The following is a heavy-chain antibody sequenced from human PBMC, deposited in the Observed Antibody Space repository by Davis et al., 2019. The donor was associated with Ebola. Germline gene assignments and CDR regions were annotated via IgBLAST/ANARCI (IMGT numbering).Heavy chain of an antibody. J-gene: IGHJ4*02. CDR2: INVGNGNT. D-gene: IGHD5-18*01. CDR1: GYTFTSYA. Sequence: AASVTVSCKASGYTFTSYAMHWVRQAPGQRLEWMGWINVGNGNTKYSQKFQGRVTITRDTSASTAYLELSSLRSEDTAVYYCARDREDTAMVIYYWGQGTLVTVSS. CDR3: ARDREDTAMVIYY. V-gene: IGHV1-3*01.